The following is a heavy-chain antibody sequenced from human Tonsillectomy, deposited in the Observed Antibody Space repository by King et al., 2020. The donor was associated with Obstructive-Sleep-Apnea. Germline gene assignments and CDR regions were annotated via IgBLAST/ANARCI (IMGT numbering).Heavy chain of an antibody. Sequence: VQLVESGGGLVQPGGSLRLSCAASVFTFRTSWMHWVRQAPGQGLVWVSRINSEGSSTIYADFVKGRFTVSRDNAKNTLYLQMNNLSAEDTAVYYCARDRGGAGPTTTDYWGQGTLVTVSS. CDR3: ARDRGGAGPTTTDY. CDR2: INSEGSST. CDR1: VFTFRTSW. J-gene: IGHJ4*02. D-gene: IGHD1-26*01. V-gene: IGHV3-74*01.